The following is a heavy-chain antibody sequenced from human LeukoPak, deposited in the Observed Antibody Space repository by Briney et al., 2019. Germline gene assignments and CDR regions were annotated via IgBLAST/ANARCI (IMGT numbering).Heavy chain of an antibody. V-gene: IGHV3-74*01. Sequence: GGSLRLSCAASGFTFSSYSMNWVRQAPGKGLEWVSRINSDGSSTSYADSVKGRFTVSRDNAKNTLYLQMNSLRAEDTAVYYCARDINYYDSSGYYKDYWGQGTLVTVSS. J-gene: IGHJ4*02. D-gene: IGHD3-22*01. CDR1: GFTFSSYS. CDR2: INSDGSST. CDR3: ARDINYYDSSGYYKDY.